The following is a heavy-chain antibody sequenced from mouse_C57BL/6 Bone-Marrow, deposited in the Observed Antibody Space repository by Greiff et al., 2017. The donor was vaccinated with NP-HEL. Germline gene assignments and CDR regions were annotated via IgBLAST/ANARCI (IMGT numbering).Heavy chain of an antibody. V-gene: IGHV5-9-1*02. J-gene: IGHJ2*01. CDR3: TREGGYYGYGEIVDY. D-gene: IGHD2-2*01. Sequence: EVMLVESGEGLVKPGGSLKLSCAASGFTFSSYAMSWVRQTPEKRLEWVAYLSSGGDYIYYADTVKGRFTISRDNARNTLYLQMSSLKSEDTAMYYCTREGGYYGYGEIVDYWGQGTTLTVSS. CDR1: GFTFSSYA. CDR2: LSSGGDYI.